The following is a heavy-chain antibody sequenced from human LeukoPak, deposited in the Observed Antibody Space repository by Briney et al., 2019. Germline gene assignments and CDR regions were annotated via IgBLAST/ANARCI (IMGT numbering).Heavy chain of an antibody. CDR2: IIPILGIA. CDR1: GGTFSSYA. D-gene: IGHD3-10*01. Sequence: SVKVSCKASGGTFSSYAISWVRQAPGQGLEWMGRIIPILGIANYAQKFQGRVTITADKSTSTAYMELSSLRSEDTAVYYCARDVSQLTGEKSDWGQGTLVTVSS. CDR3: ARDVSQLTGEKSD. V-gene: IGHV1-69*04. J-gene: IGHJ4*02.